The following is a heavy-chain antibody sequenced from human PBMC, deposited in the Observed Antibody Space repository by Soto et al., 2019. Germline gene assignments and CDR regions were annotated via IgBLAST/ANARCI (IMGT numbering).Heavy chain of an antibody. Sequence: QVQLVESGGGLVKPGGSLRLSCAASGFSFSDYYMSWIRQPPGTGLEWVSYISSSGATIYYTDSLKGRFTISRDNAKNSLYLQMNSLRAEDKAVYYCARGIYCSGGSCYAAASWFDPWGQGTLVTVSS. D-gene: IGHD2-15*01. CDR2: ISSSGATI. V-gene: IGHV3-11*01. CDR1: GFSFSDYY. CDR3: ARGIYCSGGSCYAAASWFDP. J-gene: IGHJ5*02.